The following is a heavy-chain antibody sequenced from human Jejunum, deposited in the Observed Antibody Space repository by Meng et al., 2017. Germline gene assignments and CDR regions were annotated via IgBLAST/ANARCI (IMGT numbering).Heavy chain of an antibody. CDR1: GFTFSDYW. CDR3: ATVREGNFFFDD. CDR2: INIDGSIT. J-gene: IGHJ4*02. Sequence: EVQLVESGGGLVQPGGSLRLSCAASGFTFSDYWLHWVRQAPGKGLVCISRINIDGSITTYADSVKGRFAISRDNAKNTLHLQMNSLRAEDTAVYYCATVREGNFFFDDWGQGTLVTVSS. D-gene: IGHD1-7*01. V-gene: IGHV3-74*01.